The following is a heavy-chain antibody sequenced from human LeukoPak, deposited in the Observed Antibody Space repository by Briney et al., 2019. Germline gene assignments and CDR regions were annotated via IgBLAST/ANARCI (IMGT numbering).Heavy chain of an antibody. CDR1: GYTFTSYG. J-gene: IGHJ4*02. V-gene: IGHV1-18*01. Sequence: ASVKVSCKASGYTFTSYGISWVRQAPGRGLEWMGWISAYNGNTNYAQKLQGRVTMTTDTSTSTAYMELRSLRSDDTAVYYCARAAEGAAAGTVDYWGQGTLVTVSS. D-gene: IGHD6-13*01. CDR2: ISAYNGNT. CDR3: ARAAEGAAAGTVDY.